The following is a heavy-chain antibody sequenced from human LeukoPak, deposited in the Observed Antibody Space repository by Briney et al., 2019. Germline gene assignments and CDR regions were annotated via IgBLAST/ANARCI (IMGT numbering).Heavy chain of an antibody. CDR2: IKQDGSEK. V-gene: IGHV3-7*01. D-gene: IGHD5-18*01. Sequence: GGSLRLSCAASGLTFSSYWMSWVRQAPGKGLEWVANIKQDGSEKYYVDSVKGRFTISRDNAKNSLYLQMNSLRAEDTAVYYCARSSYGSFIDYWGQGTLVTVSS. J-gene: IGHJ4*02. CDR3: ARSSYGSFIDY. CDR1: GLTFSSYW.